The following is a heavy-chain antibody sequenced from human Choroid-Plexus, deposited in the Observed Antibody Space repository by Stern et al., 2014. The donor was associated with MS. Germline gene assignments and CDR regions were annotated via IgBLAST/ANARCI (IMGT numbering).Heavy chain of an antibody. Sequence: VQLVESGGGVVQPGRPLRLSCVASGFTFGSCAMHWVRQAPGKGLEWVASVSYDGSNKYYADSVKGRFTISRDKSQNTLYMQMSSLRPEDTAVYYCAKDRQYLTYFFDHWGQGSLVTVSS. CDR1: GFTFGSCA. CDR3: AKDRQYLTYFFDH. D-gene: IGHD2/OR15-2a*01. V-gene: IGHV3-30*18. J-gene: IGHJ5*02. CDR2: VSYDGSNK.